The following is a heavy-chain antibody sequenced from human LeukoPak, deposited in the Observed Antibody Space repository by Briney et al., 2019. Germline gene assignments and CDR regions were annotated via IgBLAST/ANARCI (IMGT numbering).Heavy chain of an antibody. V-gene: IGHV1-8*01. D-gene: IGHD1-26*01. J-gene: IGHJ4*02. CDR3: ARGGSGIVGAIIDY. Sequence: ASVKVSCKASGYTFTSYDINWVRQATGQGLEWMGWTNPNSGNTGYAQKFQGRVTMTRNTSISTAYMELSSLRSEDTAVYYCARGGSGIVGAIIDYWGQGTLVTVSS. CDR1: GYTFTSYD. CDR2: TNPNSGNT.